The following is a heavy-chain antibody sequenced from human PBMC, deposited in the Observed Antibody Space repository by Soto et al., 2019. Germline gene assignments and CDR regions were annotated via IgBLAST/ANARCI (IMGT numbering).Heavy chain of an antibody. CDR1: GFSLTTSGVG. CDR2: IYWDDDK. Sequence: SGPTLVNPTQTLTLTCTFSGFSLTTSGVGVGWIRQPPGEALEWLALIYWDDDKRYSPSLKSRLTITKDTSKNQVVLTVTNMDPVDTATYYCATHGSGTYYNPLYNWFDPWGQGTLVTVSS. CDR3: ATHGSGTYYNPLYNWFDP. V-gene: IGHV2-5*02. J-gene: IGHJ5*02. D-gene: IGHD3-10*01.